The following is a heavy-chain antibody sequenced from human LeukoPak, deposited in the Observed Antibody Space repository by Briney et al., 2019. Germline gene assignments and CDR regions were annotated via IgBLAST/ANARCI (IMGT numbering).Heavy chain of an antibody. J-gene: IGHJ4*02. D-gene: IGHD3-3*01. V-gene: IGHV3-23*01. CDR3: AKEITGDFWSGYYSFDY. CDR1: GFTFSSYA. Sequence: GGSLRLSCAASGFTFSSYAMSWVRQAPGKGLEWVSAISGSGGSTYYADSVKGRFTISRDNSKNTLYLQMNSLRAEDTAVYYCAKEITGDFWSGYYSFDYWGQGTLVTVSS. CDR2: ISGSGGST.